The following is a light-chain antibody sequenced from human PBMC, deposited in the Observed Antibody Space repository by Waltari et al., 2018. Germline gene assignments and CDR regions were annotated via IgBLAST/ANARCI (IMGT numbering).Light chain of an antibody. J-gene: IGKJ2*01. CDR2: LAS. CDR3: QQCYSFPYT. Sequence: SVLSSSKNKNYVGWYQWKQGQPSKLLISLASTRESGVPDRFSGSGSGTDVTTTMSSLQAEDVAVYCCQQCYSFPYTFGQATKRAIK. CDR1: SVLSSSKNKNY. V-gene: IGKV4-1*01.